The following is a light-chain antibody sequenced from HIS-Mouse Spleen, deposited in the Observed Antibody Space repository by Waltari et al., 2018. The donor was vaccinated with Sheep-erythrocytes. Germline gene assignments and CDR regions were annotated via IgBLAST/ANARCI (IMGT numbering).Light chain of an antibody. J-gene: IGKJ4*01. V-gene: IGKV1D-8*02. CDR2: AAS. CDR3: QQYYSFPLT. CDR1: QGIRSY. Sequence: AIWMTQSPSLLSASTGDRVTISCRMSQGIRSYLAWYQQKPGKAPELLIYAASTLQSGFPSRFSGSGSGTDFTLTISCLQSEDFATYYCQQYYSFPLTFGGGTKVEIK.